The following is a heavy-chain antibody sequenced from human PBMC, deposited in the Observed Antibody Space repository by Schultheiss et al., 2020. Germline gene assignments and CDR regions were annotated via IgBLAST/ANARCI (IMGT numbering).Heavy chain of an antibody. Sequence: SETLSLTCTVSGGSISSYYWSWIRQPPGKGLEWIGYIYYSGSTYYNPSLKSRVTISVDTSKNQFSLKLSSVTAADTAVYYCARGPRRIARGGYYMDVWGKGTTVTVSS. V-gene: IGHV4-59*12. CDR1: GGSISSYY. D-gene: IGHD2-21*01. CDR2: IYYSGST. CDR3: ARGPRRIARGGYYMDV. J-gene: IGHJ6*03.